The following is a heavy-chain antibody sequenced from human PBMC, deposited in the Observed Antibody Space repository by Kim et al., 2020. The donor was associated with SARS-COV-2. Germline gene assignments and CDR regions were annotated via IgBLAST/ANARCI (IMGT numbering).Heavy chain of an antibody. CDR3: ARIKTTVTTTDYFDY. Sequence: GGSLRLSCAASGFTFSSYEMNWVRQAPGKGLEWVSYISSSGSTIYYADSVKGRFTISRDNAKNSLYLQMNSLRAEDTAVYYCARIKTTVTTTDYFDYWGQGTLVTVSS. J-gene: IGHJ4*02. CDR2: ISSSGSTI. D-gene: IGHD4-4*01. V-gene: IGHV3-48*03. CDR1: GFTFSSYE.